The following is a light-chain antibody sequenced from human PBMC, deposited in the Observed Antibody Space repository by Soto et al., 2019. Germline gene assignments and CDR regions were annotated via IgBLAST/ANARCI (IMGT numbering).Light chain of an antibody. J-gene: IGKJ1*01. Sequence: EIEVTQSPATLSASPGERATLSFRASQSVNIYLAWYQQKPGQAPRLLIYGASNRATGIPDRFSGSGSGTDFTLTISRLEPEDFAVYYCQQYGSSGTFGQGTKV. CDR3: QQYGSSGT. V-gene: IGKV3-20*01. CDR2: GAS. CDR1: QSVNIY.